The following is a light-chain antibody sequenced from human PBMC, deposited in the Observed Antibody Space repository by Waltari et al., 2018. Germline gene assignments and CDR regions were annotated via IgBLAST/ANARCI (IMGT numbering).Light chain of an antibody. CDR3: QNYNSAPRT. CDR2: AAS. Sequence: DIQMTQSPSSLSASVGDRVSITCRASKGINIYLAWYQQKPGKVPKLLIYAASTLQAGVPSRFSGSGSGTDFTLTISSLQHDDGATYYCQNYNSAPRTFGQGTKVEIK. V-gene: IGKV1-27*01. CDR1: KGINIY. J-gene: IGKJ1*01.